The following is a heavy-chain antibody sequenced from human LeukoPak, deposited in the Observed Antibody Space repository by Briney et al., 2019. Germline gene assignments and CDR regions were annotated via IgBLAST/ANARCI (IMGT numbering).Heavy chain of an antibody. D-gene: IGHD2-2*01. CDR2: ISYGGST. CDR3: ARGCSSTSCWLRMDV. J-gene: IGHJ6*02. CDR1: GGSISPLY. Sequence: PSETLSLTCTVSGGSISPLYWSWIRQPPGKGLEWIGYISYGGSTNYNPSLKSRVTMSVDTSKNQFSLKLSSVTAADTAVYYCARGCSSTSCWLRMDVWGQGTTVTVSS. V-gene: IGHV4-59*12.